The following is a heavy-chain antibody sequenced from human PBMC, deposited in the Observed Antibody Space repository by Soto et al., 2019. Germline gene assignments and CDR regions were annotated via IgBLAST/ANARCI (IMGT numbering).Heavy chain of an antibody. CDR2: FYYSGST. CDR1: GGSINSYY. Sequence: QVQLQESGPGLVKPSETLSLTCTVSGGSINSYYWSWIRQPPGKGLEWIGYFYYSGSTNYNPSLKSRVTTSVDTSKNQFSLKLSSVTAADTAVYYCARRYGVGFDFWGQGTLVTVSS. V-gene: IGHV4-59*08. D-gene: IGHD2-8*01. J-gene: IGHJ4*02. CDR3: ARRYGVGFDF.